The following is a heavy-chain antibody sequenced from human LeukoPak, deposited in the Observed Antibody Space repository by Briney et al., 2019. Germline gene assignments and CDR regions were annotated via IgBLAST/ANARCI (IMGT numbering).Heavy chain of an antibody. D-gene: IGHD4-17*01. CDR1: GYTFTGYY. Sequence: ASVKVSCKASGYTFTGYYMHWVRQAPGQGLEWMGWINPNSGGTNYAQKFQGRVTMTRDTSISTAYMELSRLRSDDTAVYYCAGSTTVTTLVPLDYWGQGTLVTVSS. V-gene: IGHV1-2*02. CDR2: INPNSGGT. CDR3: AGSTTVTTLVPLDY. J-gene: IGHJ4*02.